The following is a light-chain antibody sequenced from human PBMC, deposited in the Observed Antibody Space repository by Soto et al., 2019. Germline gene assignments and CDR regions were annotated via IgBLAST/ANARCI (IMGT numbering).Light chain of an antibody. Sequence: QSALTQPRSVSGSPGQSVAISRTATSSDVGGFDFVSWYQQHPGKAPKLVIYDVSKRPSGVPDRFSGSRSGDTASLTISGLQAEDEADYYCCLYTASYSVFGGGTKLTVL. J-gene: IGLJ3*02. CDR2: DVS. CDR1: SSDVGGFDF. CDR3: CLYTASYSV. V-gene: IGLV2-11*01.